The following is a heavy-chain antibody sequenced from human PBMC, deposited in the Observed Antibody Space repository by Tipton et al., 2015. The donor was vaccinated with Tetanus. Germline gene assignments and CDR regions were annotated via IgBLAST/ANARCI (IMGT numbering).Heavy chain of an antibody. Sequence: QLVQSGPEVKEPGSSVRVSCKASGGTFSNYAINWMRQAPGQGLEWMGGIIPSLGSTTYAPKFQGRITITADEVTTTAYMEVSSLTSEDTAVFYCARGGSYLGIYYYYAMDVWGQGTTVTVSS. V-gene: IGHV1-69*01. CDR1: GGTFSNYA. D-gene: IGHD1-26*01. CDR3: ARGGSYLGIYYYYAMDV. CDR2: IIPSLGST. J-gene: IGHJ6*01.